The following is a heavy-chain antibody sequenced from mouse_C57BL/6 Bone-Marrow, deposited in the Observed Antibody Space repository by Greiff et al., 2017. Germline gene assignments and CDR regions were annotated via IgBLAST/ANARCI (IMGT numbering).Heavy chain of an antibody. CDR3: ARPFYDGYYGFAY. CDR2: ISNGGGST. V-gene: IGHV5-12*01. CDR1: GFTFSDYY. J-gene: IGHJ3*01. D-gene: IGHD2-3*01. Sequence: EVKLLESGGGLVQPGGSLKLSCAASGFTFSDYYMYWVRQTPEKRLEWVAYISNGGGSTYYPDTVKGRFTISRDNAKTTLYLQMSRLKSENTAMYYCARPFYDGYYGFAYWGQGTLVTVSA.